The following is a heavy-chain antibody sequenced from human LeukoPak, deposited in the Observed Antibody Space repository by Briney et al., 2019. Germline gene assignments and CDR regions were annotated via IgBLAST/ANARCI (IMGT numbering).Heavy chain of an antibody. CDR3: ARVGDHYHWYLDL. CDR1: GFSVSIKY. J-gene: IGHJ2*01. Sequence: GGSLTLSCAASGFSVSIKYMNWVRQDPGKGLEWVSIIYSGADTYYADSVKGRFTISRDTSTNTLFLHMNNVRVEDTAVYYCARVGDHYHWYLDLWGRGTLV. D-gene: IGHD3-10*01. CDR2: IYSGADT. V-gene: IGHV3-53*01.